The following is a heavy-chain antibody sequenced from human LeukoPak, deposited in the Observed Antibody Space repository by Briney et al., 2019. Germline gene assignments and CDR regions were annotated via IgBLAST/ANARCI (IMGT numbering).Heavy chain of an antibody. CDR3: AKHRFESGGYHSTD. D-gene: IGHD3-22*01. CDR2: ITASGTAM. V-gene: IGHV3-48*02. J-gene: IGHJ4*02. Sequence: GGSLRLSCAASGFTFSSYSMNWVRQAPGKGLEWVSHITASGTAMFYADSVKGRFTISRDNAKNSLYLQMNSLRDEDTAVYYCAKHRFESGGYHSTDWGQGTLVTVSS. CDR1: GFTFSSYS.